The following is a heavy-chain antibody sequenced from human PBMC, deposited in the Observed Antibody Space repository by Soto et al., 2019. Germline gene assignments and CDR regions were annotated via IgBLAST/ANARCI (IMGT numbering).Heavy chain of an antibody. Sequence: QVQLVESGGGVVQPGRSLRLSCAASGFTFTTYAIHWVRQAPGKGLEWVAIISNDGRDKYYADSVKGRFTISRDNSKNTLYLQMSSLRSDDTAVYYCAIDQCFGGVRSCYYFDFWGQGTLVTVSS. CDR1: GFTFTTYA. D-gene: IGHD3-3*01. CDR3: AIDQCFGGVRSCYYFDF. CDR2: ISNDGRDK. J-gene: IGHJ4*02. V-gene: IGHV3-30*04.